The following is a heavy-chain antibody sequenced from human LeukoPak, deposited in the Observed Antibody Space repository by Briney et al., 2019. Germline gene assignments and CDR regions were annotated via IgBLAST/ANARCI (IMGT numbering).Heavy chain of an antibody. D-gene: IGHD2-2*01. CDR2: ISISSSTI. Sequence: PGGSLRLSCAASGFTVSSNYMSWVRQAPGKGLEWVSYISISSSTIYYGDSVKGRFTISRDNAKNSVYLQMNSLRDEDTAVYYCARELGYCSGTTCSVHYYGLDVWGQGTTVTVSS. J-gene: IGHJ6*02. V-gene: IGHV3-48*02. CDR3: ARELGYCSGTTCSVHYYGLDV. CDR1: GFTVSSNY.